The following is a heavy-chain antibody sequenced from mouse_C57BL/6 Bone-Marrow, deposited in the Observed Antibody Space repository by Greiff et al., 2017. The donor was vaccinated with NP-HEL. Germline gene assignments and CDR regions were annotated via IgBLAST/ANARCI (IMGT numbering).Heavy chain of an antibody. CDR2: ISSGGSYT. Sequence: EVMLVESGGDLVKPGGSLKLSCAASGFTFSSYGMSWVRQTPDKRLEWVATISSGGSYTYYPDSVKGRFPISRDNATNTLYLQMSSLKSEDTAMYYCARPSYYSNYDYWGQGTTLTVSS. CDR1: GFTFSSYG. V-gene: IGHV5-6*01. CDR3: ARPSYYSNYDY. J-gene: IGHJ2*01. D-gene: IGHD2-5*01.